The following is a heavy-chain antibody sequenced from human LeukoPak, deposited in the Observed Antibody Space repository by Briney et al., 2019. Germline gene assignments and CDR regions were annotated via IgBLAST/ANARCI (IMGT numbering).Heavy chain of an antibody. CDR2: ISYDGSNK. J-gene: IGHJ4*02. CDR1: GFTFSGYP. Sequence: PGKSLRLSCAASGFTFSGYPIHWVRQAPGKGLEWVAVISYDGSNKYYADSVTGRFTISRDNSKNTLYLQLNSLRAEDTAVYYCAKEEGIVVVPAAIDYWGQGTLVTVSS. CDR3: AKEEGIVVVPAAIDY. D-gene: IGHD2-2*01. V-gene: IGHV3-30-3*02.